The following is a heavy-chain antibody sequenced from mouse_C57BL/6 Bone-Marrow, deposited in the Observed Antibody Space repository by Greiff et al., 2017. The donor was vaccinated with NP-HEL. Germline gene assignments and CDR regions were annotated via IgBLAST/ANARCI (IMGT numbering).Heavy chain of an antibody. CDR3: ARGVRVDY. CDR2: INPNNGGT. D-gene: IGHD6-1*01. Sequence: EVKLQQSGPELVKPGASVKISCKASGYTFTDYYMNWVKQSHGKSLEWIGDINPNNGGTSYNQKFKGKATLTVDKSSSTAYMELRSLTSEDSAVYYCARGVRVDYWGQGTTLTVSS. V-gene: IGHV1-26*01. CDR1: GYTFTDYY. J-gene: IGHJ2*01.